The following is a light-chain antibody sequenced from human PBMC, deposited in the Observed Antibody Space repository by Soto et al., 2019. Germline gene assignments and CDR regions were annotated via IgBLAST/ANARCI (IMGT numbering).Light chain of an antibody. Sequence: QSALTQPPSASGSPGQSVTISCTGTSSDVGAYNYVSWYQQHPGKAPKILIYEVTKRPSGVPDRFSGSKSGNTASLTVSGLQAEDEADYYCNSYAGSNNLVFGGGTKLTVL. J-gene: IGLJ2*01. CDR1: SSDVGAYNY. CDR2: EVT. CDR3: NSYAGSNNLV. V-gene: IGLV2-8*01.